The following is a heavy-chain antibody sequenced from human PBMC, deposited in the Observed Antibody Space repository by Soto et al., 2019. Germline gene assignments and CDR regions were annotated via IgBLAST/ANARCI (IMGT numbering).Heavy chain of an antibody. CDR1: GFTFSSYA. CDR3: VRDGNHYDSSGPCFDY. J-gene: IGHJ4*02. D-gene: IGHD3-22*01. Sequence: QVQLVESGGGVVQPGRSLRLSCAASGFTFSSYAMHWVRQAPGKGLEWVAVISYDGSNKYYADSVKGRFTISRDNSKNTLDLQMNSLRTEDTAVHYCVRDGNHYDSSGPCFDYWGQGTLVTVSS. CDR2: ISYDGSNK. V-gene: IGHV3-30-3*01.